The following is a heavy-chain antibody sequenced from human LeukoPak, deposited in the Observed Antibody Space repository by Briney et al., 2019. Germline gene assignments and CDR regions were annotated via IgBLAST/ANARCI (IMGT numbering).Heavy chain of an antibody. V-gene: IGHV4-39*01. CDR1: GGSISSSSYY. CDR2: IYYSGST. CDR3: ARGHMRGFGRGGVDY. D-gene: IGHD3-10*01. J-gene: IGHJ4*02. Sequence: SETLSLTCTASGGSISSSSYYWGWIRQPPGKGLEWIGSIYYSGSTYYNPSLKSRVTISVDTSKNQFSLKLSSVTAADTAVYYCARGHMRGFGRGGVDYWAREPWSPSPQ.